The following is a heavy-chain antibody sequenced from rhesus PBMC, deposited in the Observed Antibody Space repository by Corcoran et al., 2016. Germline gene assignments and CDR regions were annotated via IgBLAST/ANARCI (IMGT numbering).Heavy chain of an antibody. CDR2: IYWNDSK. CDR1: GFSISTTGTG. J-gene: IGHJ5-1*01. D-gene: IGHD3S6*01. Sequence: QVTLKESGPALVKPTQTLTLTCTFSGFSISTTGTGVGWIRQPPGTALEWLASIYWNDSKYYSKSLKSRLTISKDTSKNQVVLTMTNMDPVDTATYYCVRVGQRMNRFDVWGAGVLVTVSS. CDR3: VRVGQRMNRFDV. V-gene: IGHV2-95*01.